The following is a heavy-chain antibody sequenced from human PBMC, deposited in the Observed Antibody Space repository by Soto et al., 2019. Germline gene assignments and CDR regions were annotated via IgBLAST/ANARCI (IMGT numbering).Heavy chain of an antibody. J-gene: IGHJ6*03. V-gene: IGHV6-1*01. Sequence: SQTLSLTCGISGDSVSSNCAGWNWIRQTPSKDLEWLGRTYYKSKWYYTYAASVKSRITVSPDTSKKQFSLQLTSVTPEDTAVYYCARGSWDDVSGHYYMDVWDKGTTVTVSS. CDR3: ARGSWDDVSGHYYMDV. CDR1: GDSVSSNCAG. CDR2: TYYKSKWYY. D-gene: IGHD1-1*01.